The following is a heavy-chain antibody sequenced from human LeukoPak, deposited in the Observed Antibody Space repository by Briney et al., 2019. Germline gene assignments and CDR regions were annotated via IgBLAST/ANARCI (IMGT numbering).Heavy chain of an antibody. CDR1: GFTFSNYA. CDR3: AELGITMIGGV. Sequence: GGSLRLSCAASGFTFSNYAMHWVRQAPGKGLEWVAVISFDGSDQYYADSVRGRFTISRDNSKNTLYLQMNSLRVEDTAVYYCAELGITMIGGVWGRGTTVIISS. J-gene: IGHJ6*04. V-gene: IGHV3-30*18. D-gene: IGHD3-10*02. CDR2: ISFDGSDQ.